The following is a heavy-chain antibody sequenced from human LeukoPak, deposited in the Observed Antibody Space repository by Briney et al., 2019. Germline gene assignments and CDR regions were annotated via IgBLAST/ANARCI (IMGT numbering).Heavy chain of an antibody. J-gene: IGHJ3*02. D-gene: IGHD1-14*01. CDR3: ASATEPDDAFDI. CDR1: GVSISSYY. CDR2: IYYSGST. V-gene: IGHV4-59*01. Sequence: PSETLSLTCTVSGVSISSYYWSWIRQPPGKGLEWIGYIYYSGSTNYNPSLKSRVTISVDTSKNQFSLKLSSVTAADTAVYYCASATEPDDAFDIWGQGTMVTVSS.